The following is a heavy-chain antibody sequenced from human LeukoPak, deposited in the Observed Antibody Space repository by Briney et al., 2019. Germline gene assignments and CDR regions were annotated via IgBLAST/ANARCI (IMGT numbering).Heavy chain of an antibody. V-gene: IGHV3-23*01. D-gene: IGHD2-15*01. CDR2: ITSDGSDT. CDR1: GFTFSNYA. Sequence: GGSLRLSCAASGFTFSNYAMGWVRQTPGKGLECVSLITSDGSDTYYVDSVKGRFTISRDNSDNTMYLQMSSLRADDTAVYYCAKAPIQYCSGASCYPFDYWGQGTLVTVSP. J-gene: IGHJ4*02. CDR3: AKAPIQYCSGASCYPFDY.